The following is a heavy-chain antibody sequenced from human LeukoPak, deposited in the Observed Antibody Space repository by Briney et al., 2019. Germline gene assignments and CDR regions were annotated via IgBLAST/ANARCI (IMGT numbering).Heavy chain of an antibody. V-gene: IGHV4-59*12. D-gene: IGHD5-24*01. J-gene: IGHJ4*02. CDR1: GGSISSYY. CDR2: IYYSGST. Sequence: KTSETLSLTCTVSGGSISSYYWSWIRQPPGKGLEWIGYIYYSGSTNYNPSLKSRVTISVDTSKNQFSLKLSSVTAADTAVYYCARDRQRRDGYNFPFDYWGQGTLVTVSS. CDR3: ARDRQRRDGYNFPFDY.